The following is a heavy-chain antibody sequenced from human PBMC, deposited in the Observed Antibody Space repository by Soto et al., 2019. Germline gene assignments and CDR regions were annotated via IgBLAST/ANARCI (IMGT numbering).Heavy chain of an antibody. Sequence: ASVKVSCKASGYTFTNYYMHWVRQAPGQGLEWMGWMNPRSGGTKYAQAFQDRVTMTRDASISTAYMEVTSLRHDDTAVYFCARSDDSTSYPLDLWGPGTLVTVSS. J-gene: IGHJ5*02. D-gene: IGHD4-4*01. CDR2: MNPRSGGT. V-gene: IGHV1-2*02. CDR1: GYTFTNYY. CDR3: ARSDDSTSYPLDL.